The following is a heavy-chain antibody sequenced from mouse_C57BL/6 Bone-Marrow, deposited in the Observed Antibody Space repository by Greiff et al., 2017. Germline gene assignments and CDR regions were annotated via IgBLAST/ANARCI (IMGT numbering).Heavy chain of an antibody. CDR2: ISGGGGNT. J-gene: IGHJ4*01. Sequence: EVMLVEPGGGLVKPGGSLKLSCAASGFTFSSYTMSWVRQTPEKRLEWVATISGGGGNTYYPDSVKGRFPISRDNAKNTLYLLMSSVRSEDTALYYCARQPLYYAMDYWGQGTSVTVSS. CDR1: GFTFSSYT. CDR3: ARQPLYYAMDY. V-gene: IGHV5-9*01.